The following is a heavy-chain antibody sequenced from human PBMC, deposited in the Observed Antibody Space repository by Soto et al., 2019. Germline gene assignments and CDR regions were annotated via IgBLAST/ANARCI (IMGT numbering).Heavy chain of an antibody. D-gene: IGHD6-19*01. V-gene: IGHV1-2*02. CDR2: INPNSGGT. Sequence: ASVKVSCKASGYTFTGYYMHWVRQAPGQGLEWMGWINPNSGGTNYAQKFQGRVTMTRDTSISTAYMELSRLRSDDTAVYYCAAGGIAVDSYYYYGMDVWGQGTTGTVS. CDR1: GYTFTGYY. J-gene: IGHJ6*02. CDR3: AAGGIAVDSYYYYGMDV.